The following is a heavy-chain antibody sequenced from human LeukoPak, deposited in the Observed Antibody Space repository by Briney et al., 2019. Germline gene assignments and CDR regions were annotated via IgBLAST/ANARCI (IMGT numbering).Heavy chain of an antibody. CDR1: GYTFTGYY. CDR3: ARDYCSGGSSYSTFDY. V-gene: IGHV1-2*02. Sequence: ASVKVSCKASGYTFTGYYMHWVRQAPGQGLEWMGWINPNSGGTNYAQKFQGRVTMTRDTSISTAYMELSRLRSDDTAVYYCARDYCSGGSSYSTFDYWGQGTLVTVSS. J-gene: IGHJ4*02. D-gene: IGHD2-15*01. CDR2: INPNSGGT.